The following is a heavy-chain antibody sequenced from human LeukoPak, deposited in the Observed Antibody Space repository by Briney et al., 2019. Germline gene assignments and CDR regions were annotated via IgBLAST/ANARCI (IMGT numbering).Heavy chain of an antibody. D-gene: IGHD2-2*01. V-gene: IGHV3-74*01. Sequence: GGSLRLSCAASGFTFSSYWMRWVRQAPGKGLVWVSRINSDGSSTSYADSVKGRFTISRDNAKNTLYLQMNSLRAEDTAVYYCARDWVRVVVVPAAAPDVWGKGTTVTVSS. CDR3: ARDWVRVVVVPAAAPDV. J-gene: IGHJ6*04. CDR2: INSDGSST. CDR1: GFTFSSYW.